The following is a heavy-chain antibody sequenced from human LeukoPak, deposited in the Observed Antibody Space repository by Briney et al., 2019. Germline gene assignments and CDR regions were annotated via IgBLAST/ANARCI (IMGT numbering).Heavy chain of an antibody. CDR3: ARRSSESFDF. CDR2: IYYNGRA. J-gene: IGHJ4*02. Sequence: SETLSLTCTVSGGSISSYYWAWIRQPPGKGLEWIGYIYYNGRATYNPSLKSRATISADTSKNQFSLKLSSVTAADTAVYYCARRSSESFDFWGQGTLVTVSS. D-gene: IGHD3-22*01. V-gene: IGHV4-59*08. CDR1: GGSISSYY.